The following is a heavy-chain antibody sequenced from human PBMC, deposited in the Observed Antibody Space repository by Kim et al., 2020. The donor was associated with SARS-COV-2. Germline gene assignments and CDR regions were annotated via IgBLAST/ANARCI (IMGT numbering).Heavy chain of an antibody. V-gene: IGHV4-4*02. CDR1: GGSISSGTW. CDR2: ISHSGNT. D-gene: IGHD1-26*01. J-gene: IGHJ5*02. Sequence: SETLSLTCGVSGGSISSGTWWCWVRPPPGKGLEWIGEISHSGNTNYNPSLRSRVTISVDKSKNQFSLSLNSVTAADTAVYYCARLDSDSGGYYLFDPWGQGTLVTVSS. CDR3: ARLDSDSGGYYLFDP.